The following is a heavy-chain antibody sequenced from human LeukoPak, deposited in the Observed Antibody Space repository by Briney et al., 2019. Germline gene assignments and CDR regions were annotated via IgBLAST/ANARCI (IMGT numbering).Heavy chain of an antibody. CDR2: INHSGST. CDR1: GGSFSGYY. Sequence: PSETLSLTCAVYGGSFSGYYWSWIRQPPGKGLEWIGEINHSGSTNYNPSLKSRVTISVDTSKNQFSLRLSSVTAADTAVYYCARGNWAYYFDYWGQGTLVTVSS. D-gene: IGHD3-16*01. V-gene: IGHV4-34*01. J-gene: IGHJ4*02. CDR3: ARGNWAYYFDY.